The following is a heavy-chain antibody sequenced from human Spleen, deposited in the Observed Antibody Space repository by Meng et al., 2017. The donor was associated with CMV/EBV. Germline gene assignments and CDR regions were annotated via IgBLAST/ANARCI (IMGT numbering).Heavy chain of an antibody. J-gene: IGHJ4*02. CDR2: INPNSGGT. D-gene: IGHD5-12*01. CDR1: GYAFTANF. V-gene: IGHV1-2*02. CDR3: ASSPGWLRSTPIDY. Sequence: ASVKVSCKASGYAFTANFIHWVRQAPGQGLEWMGWINPNSGGTNYAQKFQGRVTMTRDTSISTAYMELSRLRSDDTAVYYCASSPGWLRSTPIDYWGQGTLVTVSS.